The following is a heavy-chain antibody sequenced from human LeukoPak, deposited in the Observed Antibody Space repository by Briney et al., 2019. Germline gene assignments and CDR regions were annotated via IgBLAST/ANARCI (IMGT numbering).Heavy chain of an antibody. J-gene: IGHJ4*02. V-gene: IGHV1-46*01. Sequence: ASVKVSCKASGYTFPSYFMHWVRQAPGQGLEWMGIINPTGGSTTYAQKFQGRVTITRDTSASTAYMELSSLRSEDTAVYYCARDYSGGYYRNTFDYWGQGTLVTVSS. CDR1: GYTFPSYF. D-gene: IGHD1-26*01. CDR2: INPTGGST. CDR3: ARDYSGGYYRNTFDY.